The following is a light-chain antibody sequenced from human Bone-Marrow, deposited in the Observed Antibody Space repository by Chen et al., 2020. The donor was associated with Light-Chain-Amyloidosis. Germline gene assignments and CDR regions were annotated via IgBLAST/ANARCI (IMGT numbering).Light chain of an antibody. CDR2: STS. CDR1: QTISSY. CDR3: QQSYTTPFT. J-gene: IGKJ3*01. Sequence: DIQMTQSPSSLSASVGDRVTITCRASQTISSYVNWYQQKPGIAPKLLIFSTSTLQSGVPSRFSGRGSGTDFTLTINSLQPEDFASYYCQQSYTTPFTFGPVTTVHMK. V-gene: IGKV1-39*01.